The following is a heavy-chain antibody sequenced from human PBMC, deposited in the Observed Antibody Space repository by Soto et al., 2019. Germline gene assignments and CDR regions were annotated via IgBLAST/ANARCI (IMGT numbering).Heavy chain of an antibody. V-gene: IGHV1-2*04. Sequence: ASVKVSCKASGYTFTGYYMHWVRQAPGQGLEWMGWINPNSGGTNYAQKFQGWVTMTRDTSISTAYMELSRLRSDDTAVYYCATRRHYYDSSGYYPDAFDIWGQGTMVTVSS. CDR2: INPNSGGT. D-gene: IGHD3-22*01. CDR1: GYTFTGYY. CDR3: ATRRHYYDSSGYYPDAFDI. J-gene: IGHJ3*02.